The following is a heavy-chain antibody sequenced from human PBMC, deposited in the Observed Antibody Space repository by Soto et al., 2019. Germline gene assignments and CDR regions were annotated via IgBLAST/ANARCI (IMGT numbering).Heavy chain of an antibody. D-gene: IGHD6-13*01. CDR3: ARPGGSGWFYFDS. J-gene: IGHJ4*02. Sequence: SGTLSLNCIVSGYSICGTIYYWGWIRQPPGKGLEWIGSIYYSGSTYYNPSLKSRVTISVDTSRNHFSLKLTSVTAADTAVYYCARPGGSGWFYFDSWGQGSQVTVS. CDR1: GYSICGTIYY. CDR2: IYYSGST. V-gene: IGHV4-39*02.